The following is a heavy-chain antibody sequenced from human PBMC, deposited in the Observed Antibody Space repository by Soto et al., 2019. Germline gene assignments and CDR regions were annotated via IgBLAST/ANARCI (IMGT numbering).Heavy chain of an antibody. CDR2: INHSGST. Sequence: SETLSLTCAVYGGSFSGYYWSWIRQPPGKGLEWIGEINHSGSTNYNPSLKSRVTISVDTSKNQFSLKLSSVTAADTAVYYCARIVGATLDYWGQGTLVTVS. V-gene: IGHV4-34*01. CDR3: ARIVGATLDY. CDR1: GGSFSGYY. J-gene: IGHJ4*02. D-gene: IGHD1-26*01.